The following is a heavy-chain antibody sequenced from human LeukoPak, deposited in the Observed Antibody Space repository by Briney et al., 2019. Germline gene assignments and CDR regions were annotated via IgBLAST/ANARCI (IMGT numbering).Heavy chain of an antibody. CDR3: ARDDPAPYYYGSGSDGSRHWFDP. CDR2: INAYNGNT. Sequence: ASVKVSCKASGYTFTSYGISWVRQAPGQGLEWMGWINAYNGNTNYAQKLQGRVTMTTDTSTSTAYMELRSLRSDDTAVYYCARDDPAPYYYGSGSDGSRHWFDPWGQGTLVTVSS. D-gene: IGHD3-10*01. V-gene: IGHV1-18*01. J-gene: IGHJ5*02. CDR1: GYTFTSYG.